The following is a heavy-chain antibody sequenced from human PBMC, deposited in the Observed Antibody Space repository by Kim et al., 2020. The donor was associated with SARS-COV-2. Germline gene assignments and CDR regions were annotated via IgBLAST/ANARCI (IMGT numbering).Heavy chain of an antibody. D-gene: IGHD4-17*01. CDR3: ARAPAPPPRQVRKETARSPRLPPKDWYFDL. Sequence: GGSLRLSCAASGFTFSSYAMHWVRQAPGKGLEWVAVISYDGSNKYYADSVKGRFTISRDNSKNTLYLQMNSLRAEDTAVYYCARAPAPPPRQVRKETARSPRLPPKDWYFDLWGRGTLVTVSS. V-gene: IGHV3-30*04. CDR1: GFTFSSYA. J-gene: IGHJ2*01. CDR2: ISYDGSNK.